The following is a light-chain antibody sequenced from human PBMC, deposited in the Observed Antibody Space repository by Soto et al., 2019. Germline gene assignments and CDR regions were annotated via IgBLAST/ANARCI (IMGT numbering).Light chain of an antibody. CDR3: SSYAGSVL. J-gene: IGLJ2*01. CDR1: SSDIGGYNY. CDR2: EVT. Sequence: QSALTQPPSASGSPGQSVTISCTGTSSDIGGYNYVSWYQQHPGKAPKLIIYEVTKRPSGVPDRFSGSKSGNTASLTVSGLQAEDEADYYCSSYAGSVLFGGGTKLTVL. V-gene: IGLV2-8*01.